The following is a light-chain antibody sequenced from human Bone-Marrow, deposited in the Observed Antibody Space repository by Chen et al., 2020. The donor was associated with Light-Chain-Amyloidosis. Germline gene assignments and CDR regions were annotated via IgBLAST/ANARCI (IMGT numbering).Light chain of an antibody. J-gene: IGLJ3*02. Sequence: SYVLTQPSSVSVAPGQTATIACGGNNIGSTSVHWYQQTPGQAPLLVVDDDSDRPSGIPERLSGSNSGNTATLTISRVEVGDEADYYCQVWDRSSDRPVFGGGTKLTVL. CDR3: QVWDRSSDRPV. V-gene: IGLV3-21*02. CDR1: NIGSTS. CDR2: DDS.